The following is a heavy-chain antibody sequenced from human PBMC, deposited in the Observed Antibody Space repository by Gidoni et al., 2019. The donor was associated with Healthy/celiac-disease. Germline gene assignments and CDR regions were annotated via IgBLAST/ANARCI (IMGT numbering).Heavy chain of an antibody. D-gene: IGHD2-15*01. CDR2: ISAYNGNT. Sequence: QVQLVPSGAEVKKPGASVKVSCKASGYPFTRYGIRWVRQAPGQGLEWMGWISAYNGNTNYAQKLQGRVTMTTDTSTSTAYMELRSLRSDDTAVYYCARWGAPSGGSCYPPFDYWGQGTLVTVSS. CDR1: GYPFTRYG. CDR3: ARWGAPSGGSCYPPFDY. V-gene: IGHV1-18*01. J-gene: IGHJ4*02.